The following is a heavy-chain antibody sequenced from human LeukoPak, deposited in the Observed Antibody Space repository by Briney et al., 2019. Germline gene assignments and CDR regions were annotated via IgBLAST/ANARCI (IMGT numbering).Heavy chain of an antibody. CDR1: GGSITGYY. Sequence: SETLSLTCTVSGGSITGYYWSWIRQPPGRGLEWIGYVHLSGTTSFNPSLKSRVTISVDTSKNQFSLRLSSVTAADTAVYYCVSPNYWGQGTLVTVSS. J-gene: IGHJ4*02. CDR2: VHLSGTT. CDR3: VSPNY. V-gene: IGHV4-59*03.